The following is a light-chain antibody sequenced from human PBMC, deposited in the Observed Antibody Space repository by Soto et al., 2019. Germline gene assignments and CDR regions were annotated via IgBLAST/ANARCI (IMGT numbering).Light chain of an antibody. CDR3: QQYGSSPSWT. Sequence: EIVLTQSPGTLSLSPGERATLSCRASQSVSSSYLAWYQQNPGQAPRLLIYGASSRATGIPDRFSGSGSGTDFTLTISRLEPEDLAVYYCQQYGSSPSWTFGQGTKVEIK. V-gene: IGKV3-20*01. CDR1: QSVSSSY. J-gene: IGKJ1*01. CDR2: GAS.